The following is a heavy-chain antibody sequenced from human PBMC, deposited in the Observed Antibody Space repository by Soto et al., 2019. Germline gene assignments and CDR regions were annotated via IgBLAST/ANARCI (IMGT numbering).Heavy chain of an antibody. CDR2: IDPSDSYT. V-gene: IGHV5-10-1*01. CDR3: ARGDIVVVPAAIQGAYYYYGMDV. D-gene: IGHD2-2*01. Sequence: SLKISCKGSGYSFTSYWISWVRQMPGKGLEWMGRIDPSDSYTNYSPSFQGHVTISADKSISTAYLQWSSLKASDTAMYYCARGDIVVVPAAIQGAYYYYGMDVXGQGTTVTVS. CDR1: GYSFTSYW. J-gene: IGHJ6*02.